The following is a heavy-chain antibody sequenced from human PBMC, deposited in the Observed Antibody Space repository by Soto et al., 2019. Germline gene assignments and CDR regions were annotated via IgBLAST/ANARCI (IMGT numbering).Heavy chain of an antibody. CDR3: AKADSNYAGRFSYYYMDV. CDR2: ISGYNGNT. J-gene: IGHJ6*03. D-gene: IGHD4-4*01. CDR1: GYTFWSYG. V-gene: IGHV1-18*01. Sequence: GASVKVSCKASGYTFWSYGISWVRQAPGQGPEWMGWISGYNGNTHYPQKFQGKVTMTTDTSTSTAYMELRSLRSDDTAVYYCAKADSNYAGRFSYYYMDVWGNGTLVTVS.